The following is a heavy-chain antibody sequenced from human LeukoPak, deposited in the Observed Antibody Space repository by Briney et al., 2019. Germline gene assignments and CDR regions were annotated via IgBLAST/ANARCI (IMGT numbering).Heavy chain of an antibody. CDR3: AREGGYYGGFDY. CDR2: IYTSGST. D-gene: IGHD3-22*01. Sequence: PSQTLSLTCTVSGGSISSGSYYWSWIRQPAGKGLEWIGRIYTSGSTNYNPSLRSRVTISVDTSKNQFSLKLSSVTAADTAVYYCAREGGYYGGFDYWGQGTLVTVSS. V-gene: IGHV4-61*02. J-gene: IGHJ4*02. CDR1: GGSISSGSYY.